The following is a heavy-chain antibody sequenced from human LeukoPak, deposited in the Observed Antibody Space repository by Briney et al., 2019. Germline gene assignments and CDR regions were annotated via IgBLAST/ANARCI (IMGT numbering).Heavy chain of an antibody. CDR3: AKDNPVLDS. V-gene: IGHV3-30*18. CDR2: ISKDETNK. J-gene: IGHJ4*02. Sequence: PGGSLRLSCAASGFSFSTFGMHWVRQTPGKGLEWVSHISKDETNKYYADSVKGRFTISRDTSKNTLFLQMNSLRVEDTAVYYCAKDNPVLDSWGQGTLVTVSS. CDR1: GFSFSTFG.